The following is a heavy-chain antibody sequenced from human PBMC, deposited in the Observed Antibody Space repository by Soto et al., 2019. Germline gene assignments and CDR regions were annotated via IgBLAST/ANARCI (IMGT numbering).Heavy chain of an antibody. Sequence: EVQLLESGGGLVQPGGSLRLSCAASGFTFSSYAMSWVRQAPGKGLEWVSAISGSGGSTYYADSVKGRFTISRDNSKNTLYLHMNSLRAEDTAVYYCARKGAGGSGYLHYFDYCGQGTLVTVSS. CDR1: GFTFSSYA. D-gene: IGHD3-22*01. CDR2: ISGSGGST. CDR3: ARKGAGGSGYLHYFDY. J-gene: IGHJ4*02. V-gene: IGHV3-23*01.